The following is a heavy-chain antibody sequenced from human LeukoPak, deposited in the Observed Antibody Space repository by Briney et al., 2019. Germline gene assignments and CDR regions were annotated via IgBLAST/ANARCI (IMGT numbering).Heavy chain of an antibody. CDR3: ARDPVVVVPAARPKRAFDI. CDR1: GGSISSSNW. CDR2: IYHSGST. D-gene: IGHD2-2*01. V-gene: IGHV4-4*02. Sequence: PSETLSLTCAVSGGSISSSNWWSWVRQPPGKGLEWIGEIYHSGSTNCNPSLKSRVTISVDKSKNQFSLKLSSVTAADTAVYYCARDPVVVVPAARPKRAFDIWGQGTMVTVSS. J-gene: IGHJ3*02.